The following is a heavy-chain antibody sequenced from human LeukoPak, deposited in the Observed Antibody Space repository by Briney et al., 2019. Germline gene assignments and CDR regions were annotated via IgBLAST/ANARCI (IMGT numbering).Heavy chain of an antibody. V-gene: IGHV3-21*01. J-gene: IGHJ4*02. CDR2: ISSSSSYI. D-gene: IGHD6-19*01. CDR1: GFTFSSYS. CDR3: ARGQQWLPCRGDFDY. Sequence: GGSLRLSCAASGFTFSSYSMNWVRQAPGKGLEWVSSISSSSSYIYYADSVKGRFTISRDNAKNSLYLQMNSLRAEDTAVYYCARGQQWLPCRGDFDYWGQGTLVTVSS.